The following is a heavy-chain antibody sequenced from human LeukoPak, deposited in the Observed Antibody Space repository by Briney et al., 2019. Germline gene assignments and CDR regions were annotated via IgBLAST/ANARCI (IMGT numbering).Heavy chain of an antibody. CDR2: MNPNSGNT. J-gene: IGHJ6*02. CDR1: GYTFTSYD. Sequence: ASVKVSCKASGYTFTSYDINWVRQATGQGLEWMGWMNPNSGNTGYAQKFQGRVTMTRNTSTSTAYMELSSLRSEDTAVYYCARGLDYDFWSGYYTYYYGMDVWGQGTTVTVSS. V-gene: IGHV1-8*01. CDR3: ARGLDYDFWSGYYTYYYGMDV. D-gene: IGHD3-3*01.